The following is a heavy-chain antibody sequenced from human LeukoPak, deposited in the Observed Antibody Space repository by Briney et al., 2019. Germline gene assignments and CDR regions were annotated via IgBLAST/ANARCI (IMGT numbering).Heavy chain of an antibody. J-gene: IGHJ4*02. CDR3: ARRTKDYYDSSGYSFDY. Sequence: GGSLRLSCAASGFTFSSYWMHWVRQALGKGLVWVSRINSDGSSTSYADSVKGRFTISRDNAKNTLYLQMNSLRAEDTAVYYCARRTKDYYDSSGYSFDYWGQGTLVTVSS. CDR2: INSDGSST. V-gene: IGHV3-74*01. D-gene: IGHD3-22*01. CDR1: GFTFSSYW.